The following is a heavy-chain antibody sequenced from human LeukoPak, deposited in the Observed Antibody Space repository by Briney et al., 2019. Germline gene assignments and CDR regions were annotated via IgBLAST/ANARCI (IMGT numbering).Heavy chain of an antibody. V-gene: IGHV4-39*01. CDR2: IYYSGST. CDR1: GGSISSSSYY. J-gene: IGHJ4*02. Sequence: SETLSLTCTVSGGSISSSSYYWGWIRRPPGKGLEWIGSIYYSGSTYYNPSLKSRVTISVDTSKNQFSLKLSSVTAADTAVYYCARVAAAATHNGEYFDYWGQGTLVTVSS. CDR3: ARVAAAATHNGEYFDY. D-gene: IGHD6-13*01.